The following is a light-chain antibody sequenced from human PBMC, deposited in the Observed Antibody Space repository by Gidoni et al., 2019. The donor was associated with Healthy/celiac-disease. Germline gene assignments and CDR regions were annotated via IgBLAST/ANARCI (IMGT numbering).Light chain of an antibody. Sequence: DIQMTQSPSSLSASVGDRVTITCRASQSIRSYLNWYQQKPGKAPKPLIYAASSLESGGPPRFSGSGSVTDFTRTISSLQPEDFATYYCQQCYSTWTFGQGTKVEIK. CDR3: QQCYSTWT. CDR1: QSIRSY. CDR2: AAS. V-gene: IGKV1-39*01. J-gene: IGKJ1*01.